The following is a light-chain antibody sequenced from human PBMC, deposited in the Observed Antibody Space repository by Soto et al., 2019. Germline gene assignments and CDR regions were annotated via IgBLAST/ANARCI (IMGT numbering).Light chain of an antibody. CDR3: MQALQTPFT. J-gene: IGKJ3*01. V-gene: IGKV2-28*01. Sequence: DIVMTQSPLSLPVTPGEPASISCRSSQSLLHSNGYNYLDWYLQKPGQSPQLLIYLGSNRASGVPDRSSGSASGTDFTLKISRVEAEDVGVYYCMQALQTPFTFGPGTKVDIK. CDR2: LGS. CDR1: QSLLHSNGYNY.